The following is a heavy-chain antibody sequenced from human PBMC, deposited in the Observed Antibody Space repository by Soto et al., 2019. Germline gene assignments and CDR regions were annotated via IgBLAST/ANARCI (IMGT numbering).Heavy chain of an antibody. D-gene: IGHD6-19*01. CDR3: AGMPYTSGLRFDP. CDR1: GDSYSISTYS. J-gene: IGHJ5*02. CDR2: IYQSGVT. Sequence: KPSETLSLTCNMSGDSYSISTYSWSWIRQPPGKALQWIGFIYQSGVTSYNPSLASRVSISLDRSSNQRSLKLKSVTAADTAVYFCAGMPYTSGLRFDPWGPGTLVTVSS. V-gene: IGHV4-30-2*01.